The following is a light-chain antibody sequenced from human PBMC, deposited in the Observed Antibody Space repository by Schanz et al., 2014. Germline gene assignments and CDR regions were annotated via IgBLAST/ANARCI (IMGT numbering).Light chain of an antibody. CDR2: EVS. J-gene: IGLJ2*01. V-gene: IGLV2-14*01. CDR1: SSDVGAYNY. Sequence: QSVLTQPPSASGSPGQSVTISCTGSSSDVGAYNYVSWYQQHPGNAPKLLIFEVSKRPSGVSNRFSGSKSANTASLTISGLQAEDEAHYYCSSYRRNSTTTHVVFGGGTKLTVL. CDR3: SSYRRNSTTTHVV.